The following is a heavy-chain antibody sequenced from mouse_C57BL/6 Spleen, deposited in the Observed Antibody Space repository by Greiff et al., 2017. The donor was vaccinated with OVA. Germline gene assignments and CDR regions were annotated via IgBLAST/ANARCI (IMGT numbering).Heavy chain of an antibody. V-gene: IGHV5-12*01. D-gene: IGHD2-4*01. CDR2: ISNGGGST. J-gene: IGHJ3*01. CDR3: ARRYYDYDGAWFAY. CDR1: GFTFSDYY. Sequence: EVKLVESGGGLVQPGGSLKLSCAASGFTFSDYYMYWVRRTPEKRLEWVAYISNGGGSTYYPDTVKGRFTISRDNAKNTLYLQMSRLKSEDTAMYYCARRYYDYDGAWFAYWGQGTLVTVSA.